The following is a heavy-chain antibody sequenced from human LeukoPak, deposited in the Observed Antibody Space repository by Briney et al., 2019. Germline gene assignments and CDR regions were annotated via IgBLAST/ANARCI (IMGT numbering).Heavy chain of an antibody. CDR1: GGTFSSYA. CDR2: IIPIFGTA. D-gene: IGHD3-3*01. CDR3: ARTGRPYDFWSGYDFDY. Sequence: GASVKVSCKASGGTFSSYAISWVRQAPGQGLEWMGRIIPIFGTANYAQKFQGRVTITTDESTSTAYMELSSLRSEDTAVYYCARTGRPYDFWSGYDFDYWGQGTLVTVSS. J-gene: IGHJ4*02. V-gene: IGHV1-69*05.